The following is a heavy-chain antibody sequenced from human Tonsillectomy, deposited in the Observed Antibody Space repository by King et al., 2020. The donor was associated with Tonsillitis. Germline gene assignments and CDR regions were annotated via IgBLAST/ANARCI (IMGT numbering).Heavy chain of an antibody. V-gene: IGHV4-39*01. CDR3: ARNYDFWSGYYSGPNWFDP. CDR2: IYYSGST. J-gene: IGHJ5*02. D-gene: IGHD3-3*01. CDR1: GGSISSSSYY. Sequence: LQLQESGPGLVKPSETLSLTCTVSGGSISSSSYYWGWIRQPPGKGLEWIGSIYYSGSTYYNPFLKSRVTISVDTSKNQFSLKLSSVTAADTAVYYCARNYDFWSGYYSGPNWFDPWGQGTLVTVSS.